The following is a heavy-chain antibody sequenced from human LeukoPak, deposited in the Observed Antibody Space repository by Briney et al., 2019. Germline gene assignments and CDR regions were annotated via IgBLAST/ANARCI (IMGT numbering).Heavy chain of an antibody. V-gene: IGHV4-4*02. Sequence: SGTLSLTCAVSGDSISSNYWWTWVRQPPGKGLEWIGEIHHSESTNSNPSLKSRVTISVDKSKNHFSLSLTSVSAADTAVYYCARGIPGYFGTSGYYYEYWGQGIPVTVSS. D-gene: IGHD3-22*01. CDR2: IHHSEST. CDR1: GDSISSNYW. CDR3: ARGIPGYFGTSGYYYEY. J-gene: IGHJ4*02.